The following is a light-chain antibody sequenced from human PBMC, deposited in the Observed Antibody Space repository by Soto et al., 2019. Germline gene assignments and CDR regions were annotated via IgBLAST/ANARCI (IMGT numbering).Light chain of an antibody. CDR3: QQYNSYSGT. CDR1: QNINNW. CDR2: EAS. V-gene: IGKV1-5*03. J-gene: IGKJ1*01. Sequence: DIQMTQSPSLLSASVGDRAAMTCPASQNINNWLAWYQQKTGKDPNLLIYEASSLESGVPSRFGCSRSGTEFTLTISSLQPEELATYDCQQYNSYSGTVGQGTKVELK.